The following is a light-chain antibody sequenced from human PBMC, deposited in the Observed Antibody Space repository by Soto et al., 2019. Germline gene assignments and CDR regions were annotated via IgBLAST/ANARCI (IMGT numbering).Light chain of an antibody. CDR2: GAS. J-gene: IGKJ5*01. CDR3: QHFGGTTFT. V-gene: IGKV3-20*01. Sequence: EIVLTQSPGTLSLSPGERATLSCSASQSVSSSYLAWYQQKPGQAPRLLIYGASSRATGIPDRFSGSGSGTDFTLTISRLEPEDFAVYYCQHFGGTTFTFGQGTRLEIK. CDR1: QSVSSSY.